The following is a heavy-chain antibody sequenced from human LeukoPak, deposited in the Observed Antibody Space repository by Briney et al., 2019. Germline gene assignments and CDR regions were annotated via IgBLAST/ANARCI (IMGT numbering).Heavy chain of an antibody. D-gene: IGHD1-26*01. V-gene: IGHV3-53*01. Sequence: GGSLRLSCAASGFTVSNNRLSWVRQAPGMGLEWVSTIYSDGNTYYPDSVKGRFTISRDGSKNTLYLQLNSLRTEDSAIYYCVREREGSNSEHWGQGTLVTVSS. CDR2: IYSDGNT. CDR3: VREREGSNSEH. CDR1: GFTVSNNR. J-gene: IGHJ1*01.